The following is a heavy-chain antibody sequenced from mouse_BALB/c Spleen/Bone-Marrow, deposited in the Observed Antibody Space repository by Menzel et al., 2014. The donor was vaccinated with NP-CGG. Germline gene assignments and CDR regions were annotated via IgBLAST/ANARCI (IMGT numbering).Heavy chain of an antibody. D-gene: IGHD1-1*01. CDR1: GYAFTNYL. CDR2: INPGSGGT. J-gene: IGHJ2*01. Sequence: VHLVESGAELVRPGTSVKASCKASGYAFTNYLIEWVKQRPGQGLEWIGVINPGSGGTNYNEKFKGKATLTADKSSSTAYMQLSSLTSDDSAVYFCARGITTGYFDYWGQGTTLTVSS. CDR3: ARGITTGYFDY. V-gene: IGHV1-54*01.